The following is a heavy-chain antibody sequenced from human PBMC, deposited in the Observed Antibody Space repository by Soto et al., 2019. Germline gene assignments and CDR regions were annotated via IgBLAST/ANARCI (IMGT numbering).Heavy chain of an antibody. D-gene: IGHD3-10*01. CDR3: AKGVLSFHYGMEV. CDR1: GFTFNTYP. V-gene: IGHV3-23*01. CDR2: ISSTAGRTS. J-gene: IGHJ6*02. Sequence: EVQLLQSGGGVVPPGGSPRLACATSGFTFNTYPMTWVRQAPGKGLEWVSSISSTAGRTSSYADSVKGRFAISRDFSDNTVYLQMNNLRVDDTAVYFCAKGVLSFHYGMEVWGQGTTVTVSS.